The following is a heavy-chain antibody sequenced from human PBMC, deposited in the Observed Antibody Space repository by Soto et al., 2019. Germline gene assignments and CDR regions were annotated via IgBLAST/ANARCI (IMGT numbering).Heavy chain of an antibody. CDR1: GGTISRYY. V-gene: IGHV4-59*01. CDR2: MYNTGST. D-gene: IGHD2-21*02. Sequence: QVQLQESGPGLVKPSETLSLTCTVSGGTISRYYWSWIRQPPGKGLEWIGYMYNTGSTVYNPSFKCRVTISVGTSKNQFYLKLNSVTAADTAVYYCARALWGYCGTDGYPLDVWGQGTTVTVSS. CDR3: ARALWGYCGTDGYPLDV. J-gene: IGHJ6*02.